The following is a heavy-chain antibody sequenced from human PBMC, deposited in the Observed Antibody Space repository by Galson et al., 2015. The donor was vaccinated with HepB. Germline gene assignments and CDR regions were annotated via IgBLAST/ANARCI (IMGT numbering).Heavy chain of an antibody. D-gene: IGHD2/OR15-2a*01. Sequence: SLRLSCAASGFNFSDYYMSWIRQTPEKGLEWLSYISMSSGHTNYAGAVKGRFTISRDNAKNTLFLQMTNLSAEDTAVYYCSTYRFLSTSTGRFIRHWGQGTLVTVS. CDR3: STYRFLSTSTGRFIRH. J-gene: IGHJ1*01. CDR1: GFNFSDYY. V-gene: IGHV3-11*06. CDR2: ISMSSGHT.